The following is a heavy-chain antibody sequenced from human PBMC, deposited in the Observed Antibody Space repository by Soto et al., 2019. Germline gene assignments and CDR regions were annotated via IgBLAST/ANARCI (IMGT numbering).Heavy chain of an antibody. CDR2: INHSGST. CDR1: GGSFSGYY. J-gene: IGHJ6*02. CDR3: ARGPPITMVRGVKIYYYYYGMDV. V-gene: IGHV4-34*01. D-gene: IGHD3-10*01. Sequence: SETLSLTCAVYGGSFSGYYWSWIRQPPGKGLEWIGEINHSGSTNYNPSLKSRVTISVDTSKNQFSLKLSSVTAADTAVYYCARGPPITMVRGVKIYYYYYGMDVWGQGTTVTVSS.